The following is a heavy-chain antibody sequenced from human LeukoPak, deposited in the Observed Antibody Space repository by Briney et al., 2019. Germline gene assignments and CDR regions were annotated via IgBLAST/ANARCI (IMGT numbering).Heavy chain of an antibody. CDR1: GFTFSSYW. CDR3: ARGHSSNYYGLGAFDI. D-gene: IGHD6-13*01. V-gene: IGHV3-7*01. CDR2: IKQDGSEK. Sequence: PGGSLRLSCAASGFTFSSYWMSWVRQAPGKGLEWVANIKQDGSEKYYVDSVKGRFTISRDNAKNSLYLQMNSLRAEDTAVYYCARGHSSNYYGLGAFDIWGQGTMVTVSS. J-gene: IGHJ3*02.